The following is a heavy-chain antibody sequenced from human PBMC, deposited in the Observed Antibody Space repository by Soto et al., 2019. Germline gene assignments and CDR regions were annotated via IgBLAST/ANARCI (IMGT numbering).Heavy chain of an antibody. V-gene: IGHV3-23*01. CDR1: GFTFRSYA. Sequence: PGGSLRPSCAASGFTFRSYAMSWVRQAPGKGLEWVSLIGESGTPTYYADSVKGRFTISRDNSGNTLFLEMYSLRAEDTAVYYCARYIPGVRYYGMDVWGQGTTVTVSS. CDR3: ARYIPGVRYYGMDV. D-gene: IGHD2-2*01. J-gene: IGHJ6*02. CDR2: IGESGTPT.